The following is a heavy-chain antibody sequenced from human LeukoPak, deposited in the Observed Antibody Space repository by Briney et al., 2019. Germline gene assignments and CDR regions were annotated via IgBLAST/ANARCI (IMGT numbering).Heavy chain of an antibody. D-gene: IGHD1-26*01. CDR3: ARTYSGSSEWYFDY. Sequence: ASVKVSCKASGYTFTGYYMHWVRQAPGQGLEWMGRINPNSGGTNYAQKFQGRVTMTRDTSISTAYMELSRLRSDDTAVYYCARTYSGSSEWYFDYWGRGTLVTVSS. V-gene: IGHV1-2*06. CDR2: INPNSGGT. CDR1: GYTFTGYY. J-gene: IGHJ4*02.